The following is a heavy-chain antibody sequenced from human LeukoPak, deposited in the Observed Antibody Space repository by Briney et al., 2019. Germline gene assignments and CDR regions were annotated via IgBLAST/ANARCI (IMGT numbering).Heavy chain of an antibody. CDR1: GYTFTNYD. Sequence: ASVKVSCKTSGYTFTNYDITWVRQAAGQGLEWMGWMNPNSGNTGYAQKFQGRVSITGNTSISTAYMELSSLRSEDTAMYYCARALSDYEGATYYYYMDVWGKGTTVTVSS. CDR3: ARALSDYEGATYYYYMDV. CDR2: MNPNSGNT. V-gene: IGHV1-8*03. D-gene: IGHD5-12*01. J-gene: IGHJ6*03.